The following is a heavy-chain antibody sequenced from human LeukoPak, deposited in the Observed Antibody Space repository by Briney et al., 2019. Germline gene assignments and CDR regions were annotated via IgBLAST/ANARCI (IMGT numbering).Heavy chain of an antibody. V-gene: IGHV3-30*18. CDR1: GFTFRTYG. Sequence: GGSLRLSCAASGFTFRTYGMHWVRQAPGKGLEWVAVISYDGSNKYYADSVKGRFTISRDNSKNTLYLQMNSLRAEDTAVYYCAKPDTESDIEVVVAAPPPFDYWGQGTLVTVSS. D-gene: IGHD2-15*01. CDR3: AKPDTESDIEVVVAAPPPFDY. CDR2: ISYDGSNK. J-gene: IGHJ4*02.